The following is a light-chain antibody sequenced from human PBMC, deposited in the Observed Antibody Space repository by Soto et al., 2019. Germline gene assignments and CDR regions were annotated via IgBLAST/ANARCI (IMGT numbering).Light chain of an antibody. V-gene: IGKV3-15*01. CDR2: GAS. Sequence: EIVMTQSPGTLSVSPGERASLSCRASQTVYNNLAWFQQKPGQPPRLLIYGASIRASGIPARIRGSGSETEFTLTISTLQSEDFGVYYCQQYNDWPPFTFGPGTKVEIK. CDR3: QQYNDWPPFT. CDR1: QTVYNN. J-gene: IGKJ3*01.